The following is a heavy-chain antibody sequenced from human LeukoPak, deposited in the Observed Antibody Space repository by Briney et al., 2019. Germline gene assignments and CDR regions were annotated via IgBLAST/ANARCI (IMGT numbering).Heavy chain of an antibody. Sequence: SVKVSCKASGGTFSSYTISWVRQAPGQGLEWMGRIIPFLGIANYAQKFQGRVTITADKSTSTAYMELSSLRSEDTAVYYCARDRDCSGGSCFLNWFDPWGQGTLVTVSS. V-gene: IGHV1-69*04. CDR2: IIPFLGIA. CDR1: GGTFSSYT. J-gene: IGHJ5*02. D-gene: IGHD2-15*01. CDR3: ARDRDCSGGSCFLNWFDP.